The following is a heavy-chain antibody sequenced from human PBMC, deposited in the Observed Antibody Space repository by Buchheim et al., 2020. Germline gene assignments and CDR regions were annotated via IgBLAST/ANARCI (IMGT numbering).Heavy chain of an antibody. J-gene: IGHJ6*02. CDR2: INPSGGST. D-gene: IGHD3-3*01. V-gene: IGHV1-46*01. CDR1: GYTFTSYY. CDR3: AREEGGYYPPEYYYYYGMDV. Sequence: QVQLVQSGAEVKKPGASVKVSCKASGYTFTSYYMHWVRQAPGQGLEWMGIINPSGGSTSYAQKFQGRVTMTRDTSTSTVYMGLSSLRSEDTAVYYCAREEGGYYPPEYYYYYGMDVWGQGTT.